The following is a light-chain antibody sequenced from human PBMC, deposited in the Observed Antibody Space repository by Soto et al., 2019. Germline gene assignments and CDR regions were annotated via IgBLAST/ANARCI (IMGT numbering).Light chain of an antibody. CDR2: DVS. CDR3: SSYTSSSTLV. V-gene: IGLV2-14*01. CDR1: SSDVGGYNY. J-gene: IGLJ2*01. Sequence: QSVLTQPASVSGSPGQSITISCTGTSSDVGGYNYVSWYQQHPGKAPKLMIYDVSNRPSGVSNRFSGCKSGNTASLTISGPQFEDEGDYSSSSYTSSSTLVFGGGTKLTVL.